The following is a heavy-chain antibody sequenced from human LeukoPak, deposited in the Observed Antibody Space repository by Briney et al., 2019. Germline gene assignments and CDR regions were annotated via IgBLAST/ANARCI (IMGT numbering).Heavy chain of an antibody. CDR1: GGTFSSYA. J-gene: IGHJ4*02. D-gene: IGHD6-6*01. V-gene: IGHV1-69*05. CDR2: IIPIFGTA. Sequence: GSSVKVSCKASGGTFSSYAISWVRQAPGQGLEWMGGIIPIFGTANYAQKFQGRVTITTDESTSTAYMELSSLRSEDTAVSYCASREDSSSSAFDYWGQGTLVTVSS. CDR3: ASREDSSSSAFDY.